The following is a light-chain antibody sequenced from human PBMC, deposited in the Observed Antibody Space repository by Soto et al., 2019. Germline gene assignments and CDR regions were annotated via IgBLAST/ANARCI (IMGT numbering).Light chain of an antibody. CDR1: QTISNS. V-gene: IGKV1-39*01. J-gene: IGKJ3*01. CDR2: AAS. CDR3: QQSYSIPDT. Sequence: DIQMTQSPSSLSASEGDRVTITCRASQTISNSLNWYQQKSGKAPKLLIFAASSLQSGVPSRFSGSGSGTDFTLTISSLQPEDFATYYCQQSYSIPDTFGPGTKVDIK.